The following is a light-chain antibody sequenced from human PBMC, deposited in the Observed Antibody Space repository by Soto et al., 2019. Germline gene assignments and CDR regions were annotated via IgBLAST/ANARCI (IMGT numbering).Light chain of an antibody. CDR3: QQYNGYPHT. J-gene: IGKJ2*01. CDR2: KAS. V-gene: IGKV1-5*03. Sequence: DIQMTQSPSTLSASVGDRMTITWRASPSISTWLAWYQKKSGKAPKLLIHKASSLRNGVPSRFSGSGSGTAFTLTIYSLQPDDFASYYCQQYNGYPHTSGQGTKLEIK. CDR1: PSISTW.